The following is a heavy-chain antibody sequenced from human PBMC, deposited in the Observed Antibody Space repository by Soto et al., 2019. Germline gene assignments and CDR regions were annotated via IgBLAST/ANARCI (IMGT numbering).Heavy chain of an antibody. V-gene: IGHV4-31*03. CDR3: ARDTSGSYLDY. J-gene: IGHJ4*02. CDR2: IYYSGST. Sequence: PSETLSLTCTVSGGSIISGGYYWSWIRQHPGKGLEWIGYIYYSGSTYYNPSLKSRVTISVDTSKNQFSLKLSSVTAADTAVYYCARDTSGSYLDYWGQGTLVTVSS. D-gene: IGHD1-26*01. CDR1: GGSIISGGYY.